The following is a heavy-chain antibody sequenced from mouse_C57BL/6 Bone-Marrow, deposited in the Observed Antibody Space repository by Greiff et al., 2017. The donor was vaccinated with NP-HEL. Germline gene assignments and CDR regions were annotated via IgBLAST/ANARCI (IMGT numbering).Heavy chain of an antibody. CDR2: IHPNSGST. V-gene: IGHV1-64*01. CDR1: GYTFTSYW. J-gene: IGHJ3*01. D-gene: IGHD2-1*01. CDR3: ARQGGAYGSYGRDWFAY. Sequence: QVQLQQPGAELVKPGASVKLSCKASGYTFTSYWMHWVKQRPGQGLEWIGMIHPNSGSTNYNEKFKSKATLTVDKSSSTAYIQLSSLTSGDSAVYEGARQGGAYGSYGRDWFAYWGQGTLVTVSA.